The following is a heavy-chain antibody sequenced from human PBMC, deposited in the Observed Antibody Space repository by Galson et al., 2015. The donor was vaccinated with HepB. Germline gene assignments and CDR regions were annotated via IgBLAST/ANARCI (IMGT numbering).Heavy chain of an antibody. CDR1: GFTFSSYS. D-gene: IGHD3-10*01. J-gene: IGHJ4*02. CDR2: ISSSSSYI. V-gene: IGHV3-21*01. CDR3: ARGLLWFGELLADY. Sequence: SLRLSCAASGFTFSSYSMNWVRQAPGKGLEWVSSISSSSSYIYYADSVKGRFTISRDNAKNSLYLQMNSLRAEDTAVYYCARGLLWFGELLADYWGQGTLVTVSS.